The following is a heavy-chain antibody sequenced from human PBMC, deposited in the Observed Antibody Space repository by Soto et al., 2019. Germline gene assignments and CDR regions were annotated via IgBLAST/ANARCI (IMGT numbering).Heavy chain of an antibody. D-gene: IGHD2-2*01. CDR2: IDPGDSSA. CDR3: ARRYCSRADCYSDS. CDR1: GYSFTSYW. J-gene: IGHJ4*02. V-gene: IGHV5-10-1*01. Sequence: GESLKISCKGSGYSFTSYWIGWVRQMPGKGLEWVGRIDPGDSSATYSPTFQGHVTISADRSTRSAYLQWRSLRASDTAIYFCARRYCSRADCYSDSWGQGSLVTVSS.